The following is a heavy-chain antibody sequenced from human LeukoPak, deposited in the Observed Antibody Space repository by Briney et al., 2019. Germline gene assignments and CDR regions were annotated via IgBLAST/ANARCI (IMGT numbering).Heavy chain of an antibody. CDR3: AKVLSGSQDY. Sequence: PGGSLRLSCAASGFTFSSYGMHWVRQAPGKGLEWVAVISYDGSNKYYADSVKGRFTISRDNSKSTVYLQMNSLRAEDTAVYYCAKVLSGSQDYWGQGTLVTVFS. D-gene: IGHD1-26*01. J-gene: IGHJ4*02. CDR1: GFTFSSYG. CDR2: ISYDGSNK. V-gene: IGHV3-30*18.